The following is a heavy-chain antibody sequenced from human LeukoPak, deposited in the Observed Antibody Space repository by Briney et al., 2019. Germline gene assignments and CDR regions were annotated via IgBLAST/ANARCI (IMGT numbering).Heavy chain of an antibody. CDR3: TIHVGATTFDY. Sequence: GGSLRLSCAASGFTFSNAWMSWVRQAPGKGLEWVGRIKNKTDGGTTDYAAPVKGRFTISRDDSKNTLYLQMNSLKTEDTAVYYCTIHVGATTFDYWGQGTLVTVSS. CDR1: GFTFSNAW. V-gene: IGHV3-15*01. CDR2: IKNKTDGGTT. D-gene: IGHD1-26*01. J-gene: IGHJ4*02.